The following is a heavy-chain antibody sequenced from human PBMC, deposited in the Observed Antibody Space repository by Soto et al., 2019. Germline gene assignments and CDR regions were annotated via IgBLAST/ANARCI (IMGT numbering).Heavy chain of an antibody. CDR2: LYSSDGT. CDR3: ATWLQREHAFDI. D-gene: IGHD1-1*01. J-gene: IGHJ3*02. Sequence: GGSLRLSCAASGFSFSGKNYLTWVRQAPGKGLEWVSALYSSDGTYYADSVKGRFSVSRDNSKNTFYLQLHSLRPEDTALYFCATWLQREHAFDIWRLETMVTVAS. V-gene: IGHV3-53*01. CDR1: GFSFSGKNY.